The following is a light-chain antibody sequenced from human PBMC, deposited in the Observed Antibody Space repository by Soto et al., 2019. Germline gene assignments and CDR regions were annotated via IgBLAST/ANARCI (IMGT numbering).Light chain of an antibody. J-gene: IGKJ4*01. V-gene: IGKV1-33*01. Sequence: DIQLTQSPSSLSASVGDRVTITCQASQDIMHYLNWYQQRPGKAPKLLIYDGSNLETGVPMRFSGSGSGTDFTLTISSLQPEDLGTYYCQQYDNPVTFGGGTKEEMK. CDR3: QQYDNPVT. CDR2: DGS. CDR1: QDIMHY.